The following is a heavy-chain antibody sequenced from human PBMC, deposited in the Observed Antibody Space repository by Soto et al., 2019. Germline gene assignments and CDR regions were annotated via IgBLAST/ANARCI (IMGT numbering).Heavy chain of an antibody. CDR2: LVPIFGTP. Sequence: QVQLVQSGAEVKKPGSSVKVSCKASGSTFSTYAISWVRQAPGQGLEWMGGLVPIFGTPNYAQKFQGRVTIPADESTSTAFMELSSLRSEDTAVYYCARGVRDSSGYTACFELWGRGTLVTVSS. CDR1: GSTFSTYA. J-gene: IGHJ2*01. CDR3: ARGVRDSSGYTACFEL. D-gene: IGHD3-22*01. V-gene: IGHV1-69*12.